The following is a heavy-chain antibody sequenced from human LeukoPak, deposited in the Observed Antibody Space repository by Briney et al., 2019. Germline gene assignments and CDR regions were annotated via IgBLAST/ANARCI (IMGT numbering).Heavy chain of an antibody. J-gene: IGHJ4*02. CDR1: GYTYTGYY. V-gene: IGHV1-2*02. CDR2: INPNSGGT. D-gene: IGHD3-10*01. CDR3: ARSQSTGFGESIDH. Sequence: ASVKVSCKASGYTYTGYYMHWVRQAPGQGLEWMGWINPNSGGTNYAQKLQGRVTVTTDTSTNTAYMELRSLRSDDTAVYYCARSQSTGFGESIDHWGQGTLVTVST.